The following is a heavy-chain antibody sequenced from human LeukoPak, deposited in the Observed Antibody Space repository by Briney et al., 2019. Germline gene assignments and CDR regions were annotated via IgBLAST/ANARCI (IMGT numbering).Heavy chain of an antibody. CDR3: ARRGGSPDAFDI. CDR1: GGSISSGSYY. CDR2: IYTSGST. J-gene: IGHJ3*02. V-gene: IGHV4-61*02. Sequence: PSETLSLTCTVSGGSISSGSYYWSWIRQPAGKGLEWIGRIYTSGSTYYNPSLKSRVSISVDTSKNQFTLNLSSVTAADTAAYYCARRGGSPDAFDIWGQGTMVTVSS. D-gene: IGHD3-16*01.